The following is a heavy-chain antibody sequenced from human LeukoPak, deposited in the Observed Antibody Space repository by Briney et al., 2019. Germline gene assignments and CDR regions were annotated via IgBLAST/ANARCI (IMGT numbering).Heavy chain of an antibody. V-gene: IGHV1-18*01. D-gene: IGHD5-18*01. CDR1: GYTFTSYG. J-gene: IGHJ6*03. CDR3: ARGRYDTAGKYYYYMDV. CDR2: ISAYNGNT. Sequence: ASVKVSCKASGYTFTSYGISWVRQAPGQGLEWMGWISAYNGNTNYAQKLQGRVTMTTDTSTSTAYMELRSLRSDDTAVYYCARGRYDTAGKYYYYMDVWGKGTTVTVSS.